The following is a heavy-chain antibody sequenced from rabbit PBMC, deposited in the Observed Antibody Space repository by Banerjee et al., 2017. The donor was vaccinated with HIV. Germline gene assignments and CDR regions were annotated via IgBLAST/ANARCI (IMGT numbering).Heavy chain of an antibody. Sequence: QSLEESGGDLVKPGASLTLTCTASGFSFSSNYYMCWVRQAPGKGLEWIACIWTEGGNTYYASWAKGRFTISKTSSTTVTLEMTSLTAADTATYFCARSSSSDVWSFDLWGQGTLVTVS. CDR1: GFSFSSNYY. CDR2: IWTEGGNT. V-gene: IGHV1S40*01. CDR3: ARSSSSDVWSFDL. J-gene: IGHJ4*01. D-gene: IGHD1-1*01.